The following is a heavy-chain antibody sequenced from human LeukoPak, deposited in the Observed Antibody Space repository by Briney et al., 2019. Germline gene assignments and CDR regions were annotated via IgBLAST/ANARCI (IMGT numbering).Heavy chain of an antibody. V-gene: IGHV1-69*04. Sequence: GASVKVSCKASGGTFSSYAISWVRQAPGQGLEWMGRIIPILGIANYAQKFQGRVTITADKSTSTAYMELSSLRSEDTAVYYCARVWTYYYGMDVWGQGTTVTVSS. CDR3: ARVWTYYYGMDV. CDR2: IIPILGIA. D-gene: IGHD3-10*01. J-gene: IGHJ6*02. CDR1: GGTFSSYA.